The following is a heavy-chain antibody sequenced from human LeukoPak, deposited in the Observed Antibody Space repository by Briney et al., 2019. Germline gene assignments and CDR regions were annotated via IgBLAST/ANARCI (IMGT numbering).Heavy chain of an antibody. D-gene: IGHD5-18*01. V-gene: IGHV1-2*02. CDR1: GDTFTVYY. CDR3: ARVERSSSTLITHTAIAHDY. J-gene: IGHJ4*02. CDR2: INPNSGGA. Sequence: ASVKGSCKASGDTFTVYYMHWVRQAPGQGLEWMGWINPNSGGAAYATKFQVRVTMPRDTSISTAYMETRRLRSDDTAVYYCARVERSSSTLITHTAIAHDYWGQGTLVTVSS.